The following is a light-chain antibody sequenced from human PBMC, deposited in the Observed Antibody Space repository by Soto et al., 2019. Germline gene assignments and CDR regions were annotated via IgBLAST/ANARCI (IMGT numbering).Light chain of an antibody. CDR1: QSLSNTY. CDR2: GAS. CDR3: HQDFDLPLT. Sequence: EIVMTQSPVTLSLSPGDRATLSCRASQSLSNTYISWYQQKPGQAPRLLIYGASTRATGIPARFSGSGSGTDFPLNISSLQPEDFALYYCHQDFDLPLTFGGGTKVEIK. V-gene: IGKV3D-7*01. J-gene: IGKJ4*02.